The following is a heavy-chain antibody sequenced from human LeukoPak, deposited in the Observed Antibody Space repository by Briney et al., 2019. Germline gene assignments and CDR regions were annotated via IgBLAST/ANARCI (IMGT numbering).Heavy chain of an antibody. CDR1: GFTFSSYA. V-gene: IGHV3-23*01. CDR3: AKDLGDIVAATYYYYGLDV. CDR2: ISGSGGST. J-gene: IGHJ6*02. Sequence: PGGSLRLSCAASGFTFSSYAMTWVRQAPGKGLEWVSAISGSGGSTYYADSVKGRFTISRDNSKNTLYLQMNSLRAEDTAVYYFAKDLGDIVAATYYYYGLDVWGQRTTVTVSS. D-gene: IGHD5-12*01.